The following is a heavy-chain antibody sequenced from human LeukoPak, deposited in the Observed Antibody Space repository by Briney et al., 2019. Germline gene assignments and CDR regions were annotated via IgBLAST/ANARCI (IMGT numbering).Heavy chain of an antibody. CDR1: GFTFSSHG. J-gene: IGHJ4*02. CDR3: ARDGGYHSSGPFDY. CDR2: IWYDGSDK. Sequence: GRSLRLSCAASGFTFSSHGMRWVRQAPGKGLEWVAIIWYDGSDKYYVDSVKGRFTISRDNSKNTVYLQMNSLRAEDTAVYYCARDGGYHSSGPFDYWGQGTLVTVSS. D-gene: IGHD3-22*01. V-gene: IGHV3-33*01.